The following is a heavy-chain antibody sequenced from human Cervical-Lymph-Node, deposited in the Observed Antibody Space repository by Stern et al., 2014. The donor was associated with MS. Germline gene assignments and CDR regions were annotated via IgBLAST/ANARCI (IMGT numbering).Heavy chain of an antibody. CDR3: ARDRYSSSWYNYFDY. CDR1: GFTFSSYG. D-gene: IGHD6-13*01. Sequence: VQLVESGGGVVQPGRSLRLSCAASGFTFSSYGMHWVRQAPGKGLEWVAGIWSDGSNKYYADYVKGRFTISRDNSKNTLYLQMNSLRAEDTAVYYCARDRYSSSWYNYFDYWGQGTLVTVSS. CDR2: IWSDGSNK. J-gene: IGHJ4*02. V-gene: IGHV3-33*01.